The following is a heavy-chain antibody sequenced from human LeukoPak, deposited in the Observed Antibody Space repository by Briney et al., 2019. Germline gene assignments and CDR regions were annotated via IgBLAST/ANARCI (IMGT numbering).Heavy chain of an antibody. D-gene: IGHD3-10*01. J-gene: IGHJ4*02. CDR3: ARRARITMVRGPIDPY. V-gene: IGHV4-39*07. CDR1: GASISSSSYY. CDR2: ISYSGST. Sequence: SETLSLTCTVSGASISSSSYYWGWIRQPPGKGLEWIGSISYSGSTYYNPSLKSRLTISLDTSKNQFSLKLSSVTAADTAVYYCARRARITMVRGPIDPYWGQGTLVTVSS.